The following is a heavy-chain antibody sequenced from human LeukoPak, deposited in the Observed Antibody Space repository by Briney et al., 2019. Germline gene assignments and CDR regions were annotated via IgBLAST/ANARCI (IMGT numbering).Heavy chain of an antibody. CDR1: GGTFSSGDYY. J-gene: IGHJ6*03. V-gene: IGHV4-30-4*01. Sequence: PWETLSLTCTVSGGTFSSGDYYWGWIRQPPGKGLEWIGYVYYIVSTDYDPHLKSPLSISVATSKDQFSLTLCSVTAADTAVYYRANNDGHWGDYKYYLDVWNKGTTVTVSS. CDR2: VYYIVST. D-gene: IGHD3-9*01. CDR3: ANNDGHWGDYKYYLDV.